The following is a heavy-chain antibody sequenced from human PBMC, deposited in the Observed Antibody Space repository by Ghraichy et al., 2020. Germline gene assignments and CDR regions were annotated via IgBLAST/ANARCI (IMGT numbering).Heavy chain of an antibody. D-gene: IGHD2-21*02. CDR1: GGSFSGYY. CDR2: INHSGST. CDR3: ARVTPVVVTARLDY. V-gene: IGHV4-34*01. J-gene: IGHJ4*02. Sequence: SETLSLTCAVYGGSFSGYYWSWIRQPPGKGLEWIGDINHSGSTNYNPSLKSRVTISVDTSKNQFSLKLSSVTAADTAVYYCARVTPVVVTARLDYWGQGTLVTVSS.